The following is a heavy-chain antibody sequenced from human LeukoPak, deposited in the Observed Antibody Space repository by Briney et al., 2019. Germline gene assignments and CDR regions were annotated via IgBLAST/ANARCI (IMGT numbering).Heavy chain of an antibody. J-gene: IGHJ5*02. CDR1: GYTFTSYG. CDR2: ISAYNGNT. Sequence: GASVKVSCKASGYTFTSYGISWVRQAPGQGLEWMGWISAYNGNTNYAQKLQGRVTMTTDTSTSTAYMELRSLRSDDTAVYYCARDSPLRYCSSTSCYTTGDGPWFDPWGQGTLVTVSS. V-gene: IGHV1-18*01. CDR3: ARDSPLRYCSSTSCYTTGDGPWFDP. D-gene: IGHD2-2*02.